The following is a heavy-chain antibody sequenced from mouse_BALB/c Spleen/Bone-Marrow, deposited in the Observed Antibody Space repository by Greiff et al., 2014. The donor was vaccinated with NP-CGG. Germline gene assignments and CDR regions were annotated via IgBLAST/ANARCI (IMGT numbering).Heavy chain of an antibody. J-gene: IGHJ4*01. Sequence: VQLQQPGAELVRPGTSVKISCKASGYTFTNYWLVWVKQTPGHGLEWIGDIYPGGGYTNYNEKFEVKATLTIDTSTSTAYIQLSSLTSEDSAVYFCARPHSRYDDGLYAMDYWGQGTSVTVSS. D-gene: IGHD2-14*01. CDR3: ARPHSRYDDGLYAMDY. V-gene: IGHV1-63*02. CDR2: IYPGGGYT. CDR1: GYTFTNYW.